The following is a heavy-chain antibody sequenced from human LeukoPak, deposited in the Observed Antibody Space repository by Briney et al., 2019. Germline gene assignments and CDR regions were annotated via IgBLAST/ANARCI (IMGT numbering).Heavy chain of an antibody. CDR3: ARATTVTLNWFDP. V-gene: IGHV4-59*01. D-gene: IGHD4-17*01. J-gene: IGHJ5*02. CDR2: IYYSGST. CDR1: GGSISSYY. Sequence: SETLSLTCTVSGGSISSYYWSWIRQPPGKGLEWIGYIYYSGSTNYNPSLMSRVTISVDTSKNQFSLKLSSVTAVDTAVYYCARATTVTLNWFDPWGQGTLVTVSS.